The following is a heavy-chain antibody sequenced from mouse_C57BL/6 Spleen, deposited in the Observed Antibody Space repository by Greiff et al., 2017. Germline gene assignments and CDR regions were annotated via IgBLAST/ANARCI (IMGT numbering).Heavy chain of an antibody. CDR2: IDPSDSDT. V-gene: IGHV1-52*01. CDR3: AREGDYYGSSYGGFAY. Sequence: VQLQQPGAELVRPGSSVKLSCKASGYTFTSYWMHWVKQRPIQGLEWIGNIDPSDSDTHYNQKFKDKATLTVDKSSTTAYMQLSSLTSEDSAVYFCAREGDYYGSSYGGFAYWGQGTLVTVSA. CDR1: GYTFTSYW. J-gene: IGHJ3*01. D-gene: IGHD1-1*01.